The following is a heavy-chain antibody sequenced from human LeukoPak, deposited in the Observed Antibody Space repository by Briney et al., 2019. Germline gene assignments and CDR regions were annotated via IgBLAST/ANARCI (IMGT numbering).Heavy chain of an antibody. Sequence: GGSLRLSCAASGFTFSSYAMNWVRQAPGKGLERVSGIGTSAGSTSYADSVKGRFTISRDNSRNTLYLQMNSLRVEDTAVYYCAKKVGGIYAFDLWGQGTMVTVSS. CDR3: AKKVGGIYAFDL. V-gene: IGHV3-23*01. D-gene: IGHD1-26*01. CDR2: IGTSAGST. J-gene: IGHJ3*01. CDR1: GFTFSSYA.